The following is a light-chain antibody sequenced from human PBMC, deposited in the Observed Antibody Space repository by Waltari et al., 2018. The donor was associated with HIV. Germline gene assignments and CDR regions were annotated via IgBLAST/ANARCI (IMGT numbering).Light chain of an antibody. CDR2: GTS. CDR3: QSYDSSLSGWV. J-gene: IGLJ3*02. V-gene: IGLV1-40*01. Sequence: QSVLTQPPSVSGAPGQRVTIPCTGSSSNIGAGYDVHWYQQPPGTAPKLLIYGTSNRPSGVPDRFSGSKSGTSASLAITGLQAEDEADYYCQSYDSSLSGWVFGGGTKLTVL. CDR1: SSNIGAGYD.